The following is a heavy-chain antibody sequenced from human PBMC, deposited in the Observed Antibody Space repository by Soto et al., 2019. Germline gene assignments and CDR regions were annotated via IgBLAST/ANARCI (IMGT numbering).Heavy chain of an antibody. J-gene: IGHJ6*02. CDR2: IIPIFGTA. D-gene: IGHD3-3*01. CDR1: GGTFSSYA. Sequence: SVKVSCKASGGTFSSYAISWVRQAPVQGLEWMGGIIPIFGTANYAQKFQGRVTITADKSTSTAYMELSSLRSEDTAVYYCARSNYDFWSGYYLYYGMDVWGQGTTVTVSS. V-gene: IGHV1-69*06. CDR3: ARSNYDFWSGYYLYYGMDV.